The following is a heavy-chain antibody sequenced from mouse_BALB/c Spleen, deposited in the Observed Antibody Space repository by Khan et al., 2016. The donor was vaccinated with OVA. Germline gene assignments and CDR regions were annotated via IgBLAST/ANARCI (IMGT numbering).Heavy chain of an antibody. CDR2: VSTGGTYT. D-gene: IGHD1-1*01. J-gene: IGHJ3*01. CDR3: TRLAYYYDSEGFAY. Sequence: EVQLVESGGDLVKPGGSLKLSCVASGFTFSTYGMSWVRPAPDKRLEWVATVSTGGTYTYYPDSVKGRFTISRDNAKNTLYLQMSGLRSEDTAIFFCTRLAYYYDSEGFAYWGQGTLVTVS. CDR1: GFTFSTYG. V-gene: IGHV5-6*01.